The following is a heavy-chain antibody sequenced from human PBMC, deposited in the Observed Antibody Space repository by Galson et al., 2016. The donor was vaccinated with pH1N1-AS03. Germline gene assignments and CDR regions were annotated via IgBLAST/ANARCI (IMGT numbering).Heavy chain of an antibody. CDR2: IYDSGNT. D-gene: IGHD2-21*01. Sequence: ETLSLTCSVSGASVSSGSYYWSWIRQPPGKGLEWIGYIYDSGNTKKGLEWIGYIYDSGNTNYNPSLKSRVTISLDTSKNQFSLKLSSVTAADTAVYYCARWGLELPLDYWGQGTLVTVSS. CDR1: GASVSSGSYY. V-gene: IGHV4-61*01. J-gene: IGHJ4*02. CDR3: ARWGLELPLDY.